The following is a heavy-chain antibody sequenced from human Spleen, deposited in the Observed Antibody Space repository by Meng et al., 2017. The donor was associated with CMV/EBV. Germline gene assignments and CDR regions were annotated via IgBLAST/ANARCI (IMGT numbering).Heavy chain of an antibody. CDR3: AREIGGGLAARRVMDV. Sequence: SETLSLTCTVSGGSISSYYWSWIRQPPGKGLEWIGYIYYTGSTIYNSSLKSRVTISIDTSKNQFSLKLKSLTAADTAVYFCAREIGGGLAARRVMDVWGQGTKVTVSS. D-gene: IGHD6-6*01. CDR2: IYYTGST. CDR1: GGSISSYY. V-gene: IGHV4-59*01. J-gene: IGHJ6*02.